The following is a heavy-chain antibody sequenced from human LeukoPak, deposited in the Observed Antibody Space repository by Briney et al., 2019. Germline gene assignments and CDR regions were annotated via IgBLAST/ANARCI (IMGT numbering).Heavy chain of an antibody. V-gene: IGHV4-59*08. J-gene: IGHJ4*02. CDR3: AKYGGSGWVIDY. CDR1: GGSISSYY. CDR2: IYYTGAT. D-gene: IGHD6-19*01. Sequence: SETLSPTCTVSGGSISSYYWTWIRQPPGKGLEWIGYIYYTGATSYNPSLNSRVTISVDTSKNQFSLKLTSVTAADTAVYYCAKYGGSGWVIDYWGQGTLVTVSS.